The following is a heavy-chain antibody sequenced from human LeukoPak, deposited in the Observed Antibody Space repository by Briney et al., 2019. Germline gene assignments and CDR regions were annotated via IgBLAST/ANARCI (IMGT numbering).Heavy chain of an antibody. CDR2: IYYSGST. V-gene: IGHV4-59*08. CDR1: GGSISSYY. Sequence: PSETLSLTCTVSGGSISSYYWSWIRQPPGKGLEWIGYIYYSGSTNYNPSLKSRVTISVDTSKNQFSLKLSSVTAADTAVYYCARLPYSSSWGDAFDIWGQGTMVTVSS. CDR3: ARLPYSSSWGDAFDI. D-gene: IGHD6-13*01. J-gene: IGHJ3*02.